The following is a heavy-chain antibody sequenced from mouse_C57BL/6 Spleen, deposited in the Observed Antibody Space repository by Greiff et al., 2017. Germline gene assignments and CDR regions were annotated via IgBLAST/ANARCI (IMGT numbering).Heavy chain of an antibody. V-gene: IGHV1-52*01. Sequence: VQLQQPGAELVRPGSSVKLSCKASGYTFTSYWMHWVKQRPIQGLEWIGNIDPTDSETHYNQKFKDKATLTVDKSSSTAYMQLSSLTSEDSAVYYCARFDIYYYGSSSAWFAYWGQGTLVTVSA. J-gene: IGHJ3*01. D-gene: IGHD1-1*01. CDR3: ARFDIYYYGSSSAWFAY. CDR1: GYTFTSYW. CDR2: IDPTDSET.